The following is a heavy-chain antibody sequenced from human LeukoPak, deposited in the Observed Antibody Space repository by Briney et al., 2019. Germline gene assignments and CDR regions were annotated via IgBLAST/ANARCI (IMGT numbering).Heavy chain of an antibody. CDR2: IYHSGST. CDR1: GYSLSSGYY. V-gene: IGHV4-38-2*02. CDR3: ARGLGCGGDCYSWLDP. D-gene: IGHD2-21*02. J-gene: IGHJ5*02. Sequence: SETLSLTCTVSGYSLSSGYYWGWIRQPPGKGLEWIGSIYHSGSTYYNPSLKSRVTISVDTSKYQFSLKLTSVTASDTAVYYCARGLGCGGDCYSWLDPWGQGTLVTVSS.